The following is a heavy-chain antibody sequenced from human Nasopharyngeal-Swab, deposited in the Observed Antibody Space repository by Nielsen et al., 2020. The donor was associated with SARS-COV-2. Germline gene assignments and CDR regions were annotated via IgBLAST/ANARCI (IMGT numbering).Heavy chain of an antibody. CDR3: ARKDVFAYGVDAFDI. D-gene: IGHD3-10*01. CDR1: GFTFSSYA. J-gene: IGHJ3*02. CDR2: VTGSGYGT. V-gene: IGHV3-23*01. Sequence: GGSLRLSCAASGFTFSSYAMTWVRHAPGQGREWVSVVTGSGYGTDYADAVKGRFTISRDNAKNTLYLQMNSLRAEDTAVYYCARKDVFAYGVDAFDIWGQGTMVTVSS.